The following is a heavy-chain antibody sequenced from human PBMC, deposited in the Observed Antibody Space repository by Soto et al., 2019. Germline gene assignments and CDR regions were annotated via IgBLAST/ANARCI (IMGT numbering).Heavy chain of an antibody. Sequence: PGGSLRLSCAASGFTFSSYEMNWVRQAPGKGLEWVSYISSSGSTIYYADSVKGRFTIARDNATNSLYLQMNSLRPDDTAVYYCATAKSHSWGQGTLVTVSS. J-gene: IGHJ5*02. CDR3: ATAKSHS. V-gene: IGHV3-48*03. CDR1: GFTFSSYE. CDR2: ISSSGSTI.